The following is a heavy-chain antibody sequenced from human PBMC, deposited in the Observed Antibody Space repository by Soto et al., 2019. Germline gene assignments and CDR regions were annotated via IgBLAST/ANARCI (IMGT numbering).Heavy chain of an antibody. V-gene: IGHV3-21*01. Sequence: GGSLRLSCAASGFTFSSYGMNWVRQAPGKGLEWVSSISTSTSYIYYADSVKGRFTISRDNAKSSVYLQMNSLRAEDTAVYYCARLYCRGGSCYSGDAFDIWGQGTMVTVSS. CDR2: ISTSTSYI. D-gene: IGHD2-15*01. J-gene: IGHJ3*02. CDR1: GFTFSSYG. CDR3: ARLYCRGGSCYSGDAFDI.